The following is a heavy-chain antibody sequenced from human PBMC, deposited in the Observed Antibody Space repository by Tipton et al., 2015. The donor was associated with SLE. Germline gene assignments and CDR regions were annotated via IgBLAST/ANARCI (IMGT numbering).Heavy chain of an antibody. J-gene: IGHJ4*02. CDR3: ARGYYESNGYYSFDY. D-gene: IGHD3-22*01. CDR1: GGSMSGYY. CDR2: SYYSGGT. V-gene: IGHV4-59*13. Sequence: TLSLTCTVSGGSMSGYYWSWVRQPPGKGLEWVGYSYYSGGTSYNPSLRSRVTISVDTSRNQFSLKVTSVTAADSAMYFCARGYYESNGYYSFDYWGLGALVTVSS.